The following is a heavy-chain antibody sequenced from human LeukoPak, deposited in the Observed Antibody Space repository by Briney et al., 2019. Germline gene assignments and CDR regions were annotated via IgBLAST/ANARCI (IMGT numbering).Heavy chain of an antibody. V-gene: IGHV3-23*01. CDR3: AKDPGLRFEYFQH. D-gene: IGHD4-17*01. CDR1: GFTFSSYA. CDR2: ISGSGGST. Sequence: GGSLRLSCAASGFTFSSYAMSWVRQAPGKGPEWVSAISGSGGSTYYADSVKGRFTISRDNSKNTLYLQMNSLRAEDTAVYYCAKDPGLRFEYFQHWGQGTLVTVSS. J-gene: IGHJ1*01.